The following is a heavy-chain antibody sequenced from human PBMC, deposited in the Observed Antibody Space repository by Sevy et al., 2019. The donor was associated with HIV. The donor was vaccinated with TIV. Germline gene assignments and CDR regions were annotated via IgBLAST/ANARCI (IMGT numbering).Heavy chain of an antibody. Sequence: AGSLRLSCAASGFTFSKYSMSWVRQPPGKGLEWVSTLSFGCGEIDYADSVKGRFTISRDNSKSTVYLQMNNLRPEDTAVYYCAREGCTKPHDYWGQGTLVTVSS. CDR2: LSFGCGEI. V-gene: IGHV3-23*01. CDR1: GFTFSKYS. D-gene: IGHD2-8*01. CDR3: AREGCTKPHDY. J-gene: IGHJ4*02.